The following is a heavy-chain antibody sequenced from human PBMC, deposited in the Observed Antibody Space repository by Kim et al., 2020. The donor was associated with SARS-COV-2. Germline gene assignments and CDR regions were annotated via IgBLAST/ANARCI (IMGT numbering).Heavy chain of an antibody. Sequence: SLKGRFTISRDNSKNTLYLQMNSLRAEDTAVYYCAKDRFGVVAAKGGFDPWGQGTLVTVSS. D-gene: IGHD2-15*01. J-gene: IGHJ5*02. CDR3: AKDRFGVVAAKGGFDP. V-gene: IGHV3-23*01.